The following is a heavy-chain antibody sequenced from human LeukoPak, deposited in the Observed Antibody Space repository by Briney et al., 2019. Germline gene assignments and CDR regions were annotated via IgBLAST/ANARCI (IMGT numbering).Heavy chain of an antibody. D-gene: IGHD3-10*01. V-gene: IGHV5-51*01. Sequence: GESLKISCKGSGYSFTNYWIGWVRQKPGKGLDLMGIIYPGDSDTRYSPSFQCQVTISVDRSISTAYLQWSSLQASDTAMYYCARLGNYYGGFDDWGQGTLVTVSS. CDR2: IYPGDSDT. CDR1: GYSFTNYW. J-gene: IGHJ4*02. CDR3: ARLGNYYGGFDD.